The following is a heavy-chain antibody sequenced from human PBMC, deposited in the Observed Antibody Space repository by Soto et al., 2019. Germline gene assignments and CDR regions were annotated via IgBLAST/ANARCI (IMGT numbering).Heavy chain of an antibody. D-gene: IGHD3-16*02. V-gene: IGHV2-5*02. Sequence: SGPTLVNPTHTLTLTCAFSGFSLSTKRVGLGWIRLPPAKALEWLAVIYWDNDRRYCSSLKSSLAITKDTSINQVVLTMNALDTVDTDTYYCAQVTITYGGVIGLDAFDIWGEGTMVTVSS. CDR3: AQVTITYGGVIGLDAFDI. J-gene: IGHJ3*02. CDR2: IYWDNDR. CDR1: GFSLSTKRVG.